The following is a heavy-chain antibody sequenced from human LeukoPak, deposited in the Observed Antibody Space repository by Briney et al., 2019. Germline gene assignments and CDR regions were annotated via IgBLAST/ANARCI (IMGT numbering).Heavy chain of an antibody. CDR2: ISYDGSNK. D-gene: IGHD3-22*01. V-gene: IGHV3-30*03. CDR3: ARTDYYDSSGYSHIDAFDI. Sequence: GGSLRLSCAASGFTFSSYGMHWVRQAPGKGLEWVAVISYDGSNKYYADSVKGRFTISRDNSKNTLYLQMNSLRAEDTAVYYCARTDYYDSSGYSHIDAFDIWGQGTMVTVSS. J-gene: IGHJ3*02. CDR1: GFTFSSYG.